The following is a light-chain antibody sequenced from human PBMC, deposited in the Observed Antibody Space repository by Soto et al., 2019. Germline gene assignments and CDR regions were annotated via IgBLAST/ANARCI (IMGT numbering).Light chain of an antibody. CDR2: AAS. V-gene: IGKV1-39*01. CDR1: QSISTY. CDR3: QQSYSTPRT. J-gene: IGKJ2*02. Sequence: DIQMTQSPSSLSASVGHRVTITCRASQSISTYLNWYQQKVGKAPKLLIYAASSLQRGVPSRFSGSGSGTDFTLSISSLQPEDFATYYCQQSYSTPRTFGQGTKLEIK.